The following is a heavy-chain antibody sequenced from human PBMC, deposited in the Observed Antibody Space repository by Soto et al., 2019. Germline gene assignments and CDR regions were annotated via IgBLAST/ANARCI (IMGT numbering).Heavy chain of an antibody. D-gene: IGHD3-22*01. CDR3: ARGRDSSGPIFAY. J-gene: IGHJ4*02. Sequence: QVQLVQSGAEVKKPGSSVTVSCKASGGTFSTYTISWVRQAPGQGLEWIGGVIPIFSASNYAQKFQGRVPITADESTSTAYMELSSLRSEDTAVYYCARGRDSSGPIFAYWGQGTLVTVSS. CDR2: VIPIFSAS. CDR1: GGTFSTYT. V-gene: IGHV1-69*12.